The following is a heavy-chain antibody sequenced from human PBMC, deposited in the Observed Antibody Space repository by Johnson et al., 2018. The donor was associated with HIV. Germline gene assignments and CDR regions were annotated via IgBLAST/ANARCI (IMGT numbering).Heavy chain of an antibody. CDR2: ISWNSGSI. J-gene: IGHJ3*02. D-gene: IGHD3-16*01. CDR3: TGGRFTLFIVDLGGGSFDM. V-gene: IGHV3-9*01. Sequence: VQLVESGGGLVQPGRSLRLSCAASGFTFDDYAMHWVRQAPGKGLEWVSGISWNSGSIGYADSVKGRFTISRDNSKNTLFLQMNSLIVGDTAVYFCTGGRFTLFIVDLGGGSFDMWGHGTAVTVSS. CDR1: GFTFDDYA.